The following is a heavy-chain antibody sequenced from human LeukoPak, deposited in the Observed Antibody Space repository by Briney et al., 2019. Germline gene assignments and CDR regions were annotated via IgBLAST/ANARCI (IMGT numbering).Heavy chain of an antibody. D-gene: IGHD3-22*01. CDR2: ISYDGSNK. CDR1: GFTFSSYT. J-gene: IGHJ4*02. CDR3: ANINYYESSGYLDN. Sequence: QPGRSLRLSCAASGFTFSSYTMHWVRQAPGKGLEWVTVISYDGSNKYYADSVKGRFTISRDNSKNTLYLQMNSLRAEDTAVYYCANINYYESSGYLDNWGQGTLVIVSS. V-gene: IGHV3-30-3*01.